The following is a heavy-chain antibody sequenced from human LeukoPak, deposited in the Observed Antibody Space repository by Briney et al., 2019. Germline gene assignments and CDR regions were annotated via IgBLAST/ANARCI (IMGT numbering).Heavy chain of an antibody. CDR3: ARSLDYGDYVGYFDY. CDR1: GGTFSSYA. J-gene: IGHJ4*02. D-gene: IGHD4-17*01. CDR2: IIPILGIA. Sequence: SVKVSCKASGGTFSSYAISWVRQAPGQGLEWMGRIIPILGIANYPQKFQGRVTITADKSTSTAYMELSSLRSEDTAVYYCARSLDYGDYVGYFDYWGQGTLVTVSS. V-gene: IGHV1-69*04.